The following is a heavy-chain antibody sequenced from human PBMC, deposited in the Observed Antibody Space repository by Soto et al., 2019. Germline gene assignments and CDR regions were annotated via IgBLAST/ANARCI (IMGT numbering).Heavy chain of an antibody. CDR2: INVGNGYP. D-gene: IGHD1-1*01. J-gene: IGHJ4*02. CDR1: GYSFTYYP. Sequence: QVQLVQSGAEVRKPGASVKVSCKTSGYSFTYYPMHWVRQAPGQRLEWLGWINVGNGYPEYSQKFQGRVNFSRDTSASTAYMELSSLRSEDTAVYYCARRDGNSGGFDYWGQGTLVTVSS. V-gene: IGHV1-3*01. CDR3: ARRDGNSGGFDY.